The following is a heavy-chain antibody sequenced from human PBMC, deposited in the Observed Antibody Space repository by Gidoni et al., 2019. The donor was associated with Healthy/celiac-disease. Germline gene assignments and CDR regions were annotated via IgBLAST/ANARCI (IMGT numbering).Heavy chain of an antibody. CDR3: ARGSGGCSSTSCYNYYYYYMDV. CDR2: INHSGST. D-gene: IGHD2-2*02. J-gene: IGHJ6*03. V-gene: IGHV4-34*01. Sequence: QVQLQQWGAGLLKPSETLSLTCAASGGSFSGYYWSWIRQPPGTGLEWIGEINHSGSTNYNPSLKSRVTISVDTSKNQFYLKLSSVTAADTAVYYCARGSGGCSSTSCYNYYYYYMDVWGKGTTVTVSS. CDR1: GGSFSGYY.